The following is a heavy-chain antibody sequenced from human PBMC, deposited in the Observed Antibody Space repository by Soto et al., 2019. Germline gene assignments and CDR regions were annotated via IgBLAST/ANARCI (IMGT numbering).Heavy chain of an antibody. J-gene: IGHJ4*02. CDR3: ARVDGTRGTGTSNY. CDR2: INAGNGNT. CDR1: GYTFTSYG. Sequence: ASVKVSCKASGYTFTSYGISLVRQAPGQRLEWMGWINAGNGNTKYSQKFQGRVTITRDTSASTAYMELSSLRSEDTAVYYCARVDGTRGTGTSNYWGQGTLVTVSS. D-gene: IGHD1-7*01. V-gene: IGHV1-3*01.